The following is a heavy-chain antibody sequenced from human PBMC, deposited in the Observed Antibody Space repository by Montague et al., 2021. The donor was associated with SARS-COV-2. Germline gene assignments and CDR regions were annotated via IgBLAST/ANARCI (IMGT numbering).Heavy chain of an antibody. Sequence: SETLSLTCTVSGGSINSSYWSWILQPPGRGLEWFGYIYYRWSTNYNPSLETRVTLSVYPSKNQFSLMLISVTAADTAVYYCAREDRWNWFDPWGQGTLVIVSS. V-gene: IGHV4-59*01. CDR1: GGSINSSY. D-gene: IGHD5-24*01. J-gene: IGHJ5*02. CDR2: IYYRWST. CDR3: AREDRWNWFDP.